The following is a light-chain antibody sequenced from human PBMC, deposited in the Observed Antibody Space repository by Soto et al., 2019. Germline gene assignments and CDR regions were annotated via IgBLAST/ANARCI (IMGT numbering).Light chain of an antibody. CDR3: QEFNNWPLT. CDR2: VAS. CDR1: QGIRAD. J-gene: IGKJ4*01. V-gene: IGKV3-15*01. Sequence: DIVMTQSPATLSASLGERVTLSCKASQGIRADFAWYQQKPGQTPRLLIYVASTRATGVPARFSGSGSGTEFTLTISSLQSEDSAVYYRQEFNNWPLTFGGGTKVEIK.